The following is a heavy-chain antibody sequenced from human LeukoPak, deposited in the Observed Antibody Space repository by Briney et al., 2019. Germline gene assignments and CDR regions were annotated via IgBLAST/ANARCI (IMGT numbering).Heavy chain of an antibody. CDR1: GFTFSSYG. V-gene: IGHV3-33*06. J-gene: IGHJ3*02. CDR2: IWYDGSNK. CDR3: AKLVYCSSTSCLNDAFDI. Sequence: PGGSLRLSCAASGFTFSSYGMHWVRQAPGKGLEWVAVIWYDGSNKYYADSVKGRFTISRDNSKNMLYLQMNSLRAEDTAVYYCAKLVYCSSTSCLNDAFDIWGQGTMVTVSS. D-gene: IGHD2-2*01.